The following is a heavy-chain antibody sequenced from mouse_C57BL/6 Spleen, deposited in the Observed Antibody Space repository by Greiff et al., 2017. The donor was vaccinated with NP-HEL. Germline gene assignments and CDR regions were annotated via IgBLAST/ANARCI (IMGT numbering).Heavy chain of an antibody. J-gene: IGHJ4*01. CDR1: GFTFSDYY. Sequence: EVMLVESGGGLVQPGGSLKLSCAASGFTFSDYYMYWVRQTPEKRLEWVAYISNGGGSTYYPDTVKGRLTISRDNAKNTLYLQMSRMKYEDTAMYYCARHGGAALDEGGKGTSGTGSA. CDR3: ARHGGAALDE. CDR2: ISNGGGST. V-gene: IGHV5-12*01.